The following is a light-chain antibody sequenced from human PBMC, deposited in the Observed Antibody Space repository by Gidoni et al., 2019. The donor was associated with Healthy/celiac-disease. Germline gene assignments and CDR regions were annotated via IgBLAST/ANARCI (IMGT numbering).Light chain of an antibody. J-gene: IGKJ4*01. CDR2: NAD. V-gene: IGKV3-11*01. CDR1: QSVSSY. CDR3: QRRSNWTPQLT. Sequence: EIVFTPSPATPSLSPGESATLTCRASQSVSSYLAWYQQKPGQAPRLLIYNADNRATGIPARFSGSGSGTDLTLTISSIGPEDDEVYDYQRRSNWTPQLTFGEGTKVEIK.